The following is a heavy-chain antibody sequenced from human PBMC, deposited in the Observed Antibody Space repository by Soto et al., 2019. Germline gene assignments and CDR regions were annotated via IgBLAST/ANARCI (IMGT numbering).Heavy chain of an antibody. V-gene: IGHV3-30*18. J-gene: IGHJ6*03. CDR3: AKGGGGIVVVAAAVLMDI. Sequence: QVQLVESGGGVVQPGRSLRLSCAASGFTFSSYGMHWVRQAPGKGLEWVAAISYDGSNKYYADSVKGRFTISRDNSKNTLYLQMNSLRAEDADVYDCAKGGGGIVVVAAAVLMDIWGKGTTVTVSS. CDR1: GFTFSSYG. D-gene: IGHD2-2*01. CDR2: ISYDGSNK.